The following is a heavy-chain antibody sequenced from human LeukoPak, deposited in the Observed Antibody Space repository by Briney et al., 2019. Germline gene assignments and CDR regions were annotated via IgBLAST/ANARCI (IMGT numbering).Heavy chain of an antibody. CDR1: GFTFDDYA. Sequence: PGGSLRLSSAASGFTFDDYAMHWVRKAPGKGLEWVSGISWHSSNIGYADSVKGRFTISRDNAKNSLYLQMNSLRVEDTAFYYCVKGSIDYWGQGTLVTVSS. V-gene: IGHV3-9*01. J-gene: IGHJ4*02. CDR3: VKGSIDY. CDR2: ISWHSSNI.